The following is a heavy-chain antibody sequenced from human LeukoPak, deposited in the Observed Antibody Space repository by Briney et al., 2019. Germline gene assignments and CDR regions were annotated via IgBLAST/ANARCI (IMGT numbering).Heavy chain of an antibody. CDR2: INGDGTKT. V-gene: IGHV3-74*01. CDR1: GFIFSSHW. CDR3: AREGPLDY. Sequence: PGGSLRLSCAASGFIFSSHWMHWVRQAPGKGLEWASRINGDGTKTHYADSVKGRFIVSRDNARNTLFLQMNSLRDEDTAVYYCAREGPLDYWGQGTLVTVSS. J-gene: IGHJ4*02.